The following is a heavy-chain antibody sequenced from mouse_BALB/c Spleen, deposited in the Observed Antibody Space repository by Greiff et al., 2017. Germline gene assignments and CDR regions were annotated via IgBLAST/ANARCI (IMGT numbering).Heavy chain of an antibody. V-gene: IGHV1S29*02. Sequence: VQLQQSGPELVKPGASVKISCKASGYTFTDYNMHWVKQSHGKSLEWIGYIYPYNGGTGYNQKFKSKATLTVDNSSSTAYMELRSLTSEDSAVYYCARNYGGRSSYYFDYWGQGTTLTVSS. CDR1: GYTFTDYN. CDR2: IYPYNGGT. CDR3: ARNYGGRSSYYFDY. J-gene: IGHJ2*01. D-gene: IGHD1-1*01.